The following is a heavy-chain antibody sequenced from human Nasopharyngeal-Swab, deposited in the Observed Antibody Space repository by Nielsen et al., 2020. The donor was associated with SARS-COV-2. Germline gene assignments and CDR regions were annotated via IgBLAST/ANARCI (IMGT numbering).Heavy chain of an antibody. Sequence: ASVKVSCKASGYTFTSYYMHWVRQAPGQGLEWMGIINPSGGSTSYAQKFQGRVTMNRDKSTSTVYMELSGLRSEDTAVYYCAGRLTGYYPLDYWGQGTLVTVSS. D-gene: IGHD3-9*01. CDR1: GYTFTSYY. CDR3: AGRLTGYYPLDY. CDR2: INPSGGST. J-gene: IGHJ4*02. V-gene: IGHV1-46*01.